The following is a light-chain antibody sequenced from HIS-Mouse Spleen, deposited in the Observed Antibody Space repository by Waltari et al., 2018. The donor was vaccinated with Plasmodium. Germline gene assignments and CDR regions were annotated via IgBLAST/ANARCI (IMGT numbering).Light chain of an antibody. CDR2: KDS. CDR3: YSAADNNLV. J-gene: IGLJ3*02. CDR1: VLAKQY. Sequence: SYELTQPSSVSVSPGQTARSTCSGDVLAKQYARWFQQKPGQAPVLVIYKDSERPSGIPERFSGSSSGTTVTLTISGAQVEDEADYYCYSAADNNLVFGGGTKLTVL. V-gene: IGLV3-27*01.